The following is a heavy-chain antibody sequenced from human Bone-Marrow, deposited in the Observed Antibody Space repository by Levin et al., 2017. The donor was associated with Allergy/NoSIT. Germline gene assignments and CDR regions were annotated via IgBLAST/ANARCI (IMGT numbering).Heavy chain of an antibody. J-gene: IGHJ4*02. D-gene: IGHD4-11*01. CDR2: ISYDGSNK. CDR3: AKDRDYNEFDY. Sequence: GGSLRLSCAASGFTFSSYGMHWVRQAPGKGLEWVAVISYDGSNKYYADSVKGRFTISRDNSKNTLYLQMNSLRAEDTAVYYCAKDRDYNEFDYWGQGTLVTVSS. CDR1: GFTFSSYG. V-gene: IGHV3-30*18.